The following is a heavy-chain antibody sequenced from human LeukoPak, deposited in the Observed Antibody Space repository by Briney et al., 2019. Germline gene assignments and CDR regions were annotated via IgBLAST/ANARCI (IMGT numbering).Heavy chain of an antibody. J-gene: IGHJ6*02. CDR3: ATSNTIFGSYYYYGMDV. CDR2: IYYSGST. Sequence: PSETLSLTCTVSGGSISSGGYYWSWIRQHPGKGLEWIGYIYYSGSTYYNPSLKSRVTISVDTSKNQFSLKLSSVTAADTAVYYCATSNTIFGSYYYYGMDVWGQGTTVTVSS. CDR1: GGSISSGGYY. D-gene: IGHD3-3*01. V-gene: IGHV4-31*03.